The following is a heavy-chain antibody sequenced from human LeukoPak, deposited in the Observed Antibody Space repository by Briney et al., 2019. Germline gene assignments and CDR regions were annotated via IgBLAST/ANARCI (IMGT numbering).Heavy chain of an antibody. CDR3: ARVRVVAATPYWFDP. D-gene: IGHD2-15*01. CDR2: ISAYNGNT. Sequence: GASVKVSCKASGYTFTSYDINWVRQATGQGLEWMGWISAYNGNTNYAQKLQGRVTMTTDTSTSTAYMELRSLRSDDTAVYYCARVRVVAATPYWFDPWGQGTLVTVSS. J-gene: IGHJ5*02. CDR1: GYTFTSYD. V-gene: IGHV1-18*01.